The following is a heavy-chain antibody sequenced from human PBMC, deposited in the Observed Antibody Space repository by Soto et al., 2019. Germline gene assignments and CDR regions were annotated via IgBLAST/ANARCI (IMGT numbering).Heavy chain of an antibody. D-gene: IGHD6-13*01. Sequence: EVQLVESGGGLIQPGGSLRLSCAASGFTVSSKHMSWVRQAPGKGLEWVSTLYSGGSTYYADSVEGRFTISRDNSKNTLNLQMNTLRAEDTALFYCATSATAATGTRVHALDIWGQGTVVVVSS. CDR1: GFTVSSKH. J-gene: IGHJ3*02. V-gene: IGHV3-53*01. CDR2: LYSGGST. CDR3: ATSATAATGTRVHALDI.